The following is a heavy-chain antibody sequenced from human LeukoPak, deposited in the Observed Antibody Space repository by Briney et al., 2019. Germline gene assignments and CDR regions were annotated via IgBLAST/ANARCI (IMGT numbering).Heavy chain of an antibody. CDR1: GYTFTSYG. CDR2: ISAYNGNT. Sequence: GASVKASCKASGYTFTSYGISWVRQAPGQGLEWMGWISAYNGNTNYAQKLQGRVTMTTDTSTSTAYMELRSLRSDDTAVYYCAREHINFWSGHPFDYWGQGTLVTVSS. D-gene: IGHD3-3*01. V-gene: IGHV1-18*01. CDR3: AREHINFWSGHPFDY. J-gene: IGHJ4*02.